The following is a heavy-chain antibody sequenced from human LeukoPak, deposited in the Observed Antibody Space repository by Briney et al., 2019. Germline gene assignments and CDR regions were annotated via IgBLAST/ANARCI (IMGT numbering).Heavy chain of an antibody. V-gene: IGHV4-61*02. D-gene: IGHD5-12*01. Sequence: PSQTLSLTCTVSGGSISSGSYYWSWIRQPAGKGLEWIGRIYTSGSTNYNPSLKSRVTISVDTSKNQFSLKLSSVTAADTAVYYCAREGGYDSFYYYGMDVWGQGTTVTVSS. CDR1: GGSISSGSYY. J-gene: IGHJ6*02. CDR3: AREGGYDSFYYYGMDV. CDR2: IYTSGST.